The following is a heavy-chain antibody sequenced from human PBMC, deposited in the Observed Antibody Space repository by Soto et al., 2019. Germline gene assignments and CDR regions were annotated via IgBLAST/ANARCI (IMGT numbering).Heavy chain of an antibody. D-gene: IGHD3-10*01. CDR2: IIPIFPTH. V-gene: IGHV1-69*12. CDR3: ARDNGRQQFGGNHCYGIDV. CDR1: GGTFGNSA. Sequence: QVQLVQSGAEVKKPGSSVTVSCKASGGTFGNSAISWVRQAPGQGLEWMGGIIPIFPTHGYAQKFQGRVTITADESTRTAYMELTSLRSEDTAVYCCARDNGRQQFGGNHCYGIDVWGQGTTVTVSS. J-gene: IGHJ6*02.